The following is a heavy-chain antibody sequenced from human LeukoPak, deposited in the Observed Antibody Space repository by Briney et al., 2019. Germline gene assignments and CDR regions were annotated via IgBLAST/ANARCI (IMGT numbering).Heavy chain of an antibody. Sequence: SETLSLTCIVSGGSISGYHWCWVRQPPGKGLEYISFIYYNGDTNYNPSLKSRVTMSVDTSKNQFSLKLSSVTAADTAVYYCARLGDCGHDCYSHDYWGQGTLVTVSS. V-gene: IGHV4-59*08. CDR3: ARLGDCGHDCYSHDY. CDR1: GGSISGYH. D-gene: IGHD2-21*01. J-gene: IGHJ4*02. CDR2: IYYNGDT.